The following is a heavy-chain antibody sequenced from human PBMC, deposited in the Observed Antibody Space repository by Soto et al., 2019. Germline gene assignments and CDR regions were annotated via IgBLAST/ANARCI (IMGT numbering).Heavy chain of an antibody. CDR1: GFTFSSYA. D-gene: IGHD3-22*01. V-gene: IGHV3-23*01. CDR2: ISGSGGST. CDR3: AKSYKSVNIVVLIGPADY. Sequence: LRLSCAASGFTFSSYAMSWVRQAPGKGLEWVSAISGSGGSTYYADSVKGRFTISRDNSKNTLYLQMNSLRAEDTAVYYCAKSYKSVNIVVLIGPADYWGQGTLVTVYS. J-gene: IGHJ4*02.